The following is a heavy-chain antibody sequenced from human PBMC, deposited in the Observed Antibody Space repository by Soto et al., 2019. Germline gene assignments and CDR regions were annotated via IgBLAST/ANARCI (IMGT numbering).Heavy chain of an antibody. J-gene: IGHJ4*02. CDR3: VKDTSLWFGEVPDY. V-gene: IGHV3-23*01. Sequence: EVQLLESGGGLVQPGGSLRLSCAASGFTFSSYAMSWVRQAPGKGLEWVSAISGSGGSTYYADSVKGRFTISRDNSKNPLYLQMNSLRAEDTAVYYCVKDTSLWFGEVPDYWGQGTLVTVSS. D-gene: IGHD3-10*01. CDR2: ISGSGGST. CDR1: GFTFSSYA.